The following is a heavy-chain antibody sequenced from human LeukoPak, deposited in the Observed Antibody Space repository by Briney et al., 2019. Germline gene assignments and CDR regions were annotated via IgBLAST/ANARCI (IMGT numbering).Heavy chain of an antibody. CDR3: GRAAGTRPGWFDP. CDR1: GYTCTSYG. J-gene: IGHJ5*02. Sequence: ASVKASCKASGYTCTSYGISWVRQPPGQGLEWMGWISAYNGNTNNAQKLLSRVTMTTDTPTSTAYMGLRSLRPGATVVFYCGRAAGTRPGWFDPWGQGTLVTVSS. V-gene: IGHV1-18*04. CDR2: ISAYNGNT. D-gene: IGHD1-1*01.